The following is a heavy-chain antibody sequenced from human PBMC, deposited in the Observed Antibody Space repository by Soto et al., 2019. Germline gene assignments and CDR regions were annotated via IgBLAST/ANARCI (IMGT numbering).Heavy chain of an antibody. CDR1: RDTFSKYA. CDR2: IIPIFGSR. V-gene: IGHV1-69*01. J-gene: IGHJ6*02. CDR3: ARGETYLGV. Sequence: QMQLVQSGAEVKKPGSSVKVSCKASRDTFSKYAFNWVRQAPGQGLEWMGWIIPIFGSRDYAEKFQGRLTITADESTSTAYMELRSLRFEDTAVYYCARGETYLGVWGQGTTVTVSS. D-gene: IGHD3-16*01.